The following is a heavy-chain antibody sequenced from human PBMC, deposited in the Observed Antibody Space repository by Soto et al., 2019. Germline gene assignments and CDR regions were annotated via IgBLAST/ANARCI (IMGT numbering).Heavy chain of an antibody. CDR1: GFTFSSYG. Sequence: GSLRLSCAASGFTFSSYGMHWVRQAPGKGLEWVAVIWYDGSNKYYADSVKGRFTISRDNSKNTLYLQMNSLRAEDTAVYYCARGGRSDFWSGYYLFDYWGQGTLVTVSS. V-gene: IGHV3-33*01. D-gene: IGHD3-3*01. CDR2: IWYDGSNK. J-gene: IGHJ4*02. CDR3: ARGGRSDFWSGYYLFDY.